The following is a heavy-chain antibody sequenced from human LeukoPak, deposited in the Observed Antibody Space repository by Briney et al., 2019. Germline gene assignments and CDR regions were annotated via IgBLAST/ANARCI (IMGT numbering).Heavy chain of an antibody. CDR2: ISAYNGNT. D-gene: IGHD3-10*01. J-gene: IGHJ5*02. CDR1: GYTFTSYG. CDR3: ARADTNYYGSGSYLMIDP. Sequence: ASVKVSCKASGYTFTSYGISWVRQAPGQGLEWMGWISAYNGNTNYAQKLQGRVTMTTDTSMSTAYMELRSLRSDDTAVYYCARADTNYYGSGSYLMIDPWGQGTLVTVSS. V-gene: IGHV1-18*01.